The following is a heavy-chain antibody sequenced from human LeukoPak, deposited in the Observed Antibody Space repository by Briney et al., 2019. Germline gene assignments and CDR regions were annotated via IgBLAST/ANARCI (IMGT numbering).Heavy chain of an antibody. CDR3: ARAGEVVPAAPYYYYYMDV. CDR1: GGSISSGSYY. D-gene: IGHD2-2*01. V-gene: IGHV4-61*02. CDR2: IYTSGST. J-gene: IGHJ6*03. Sequence: SETLSLTCTVSGGSISSGSYYWSWIRQPAGKGLEWIGRIYTSGSTNYNPSLKSRVTISVDTSKNQCSLKLSSVTAADTAVYYCARAGEVVPAAPYYYYYMDVWGKGTTVTVSS.